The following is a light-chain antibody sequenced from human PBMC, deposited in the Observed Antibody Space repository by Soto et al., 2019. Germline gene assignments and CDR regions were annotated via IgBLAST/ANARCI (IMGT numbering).Light chain of an antibody. CDR2: EVS. CDR1: SSDVGRYKF. V-gene: IGLV2-14*01. Sequence: QSVLTQPASVSGSHGQSITISCTGTSSDVGRYKFVSWYQQYPGKAPRLMMYEVSNRPSGVSNRFSGSKSGNTASLTVSGLQTEDEAIYYCSSSTSTSTLMIFGGGTKLTVL. CDR3: SSSTSTSTLMI. J-gene: IGLJ2*01.